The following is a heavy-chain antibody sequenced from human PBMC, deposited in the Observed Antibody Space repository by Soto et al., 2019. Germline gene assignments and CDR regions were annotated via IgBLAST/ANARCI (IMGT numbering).Heavy chain of an antibody. V-gene: IGHV1-69*12. J-gene: IGHJ5*02. Sequence: QVQLVQSGAEVKEPGSSVNVSCKTSGGTFGNTAVTWVRQVPGQGLEWIGGIVPLFGTANYAQKFRGRVMITADESTSTAYMDLSRLRSDATAIYYCARDGDPGYSFWSGPLGGGRFDPWGQGTLVTVSS. D-gene: IGHD3-3*01. CDR2: IVPLFGTA. CDR3: ARDGDPGYSFWSGPLGGGRFDP. CDR1: GGTFGNTA.